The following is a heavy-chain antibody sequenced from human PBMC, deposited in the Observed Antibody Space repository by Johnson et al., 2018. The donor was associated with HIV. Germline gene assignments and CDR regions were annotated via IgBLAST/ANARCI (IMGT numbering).Heavy chain of an antibody. D-gene: IGHD2-2*01. CDR1: GFIFSSYD. J-gene: IGHJ3*02. CDR2: IGSSGDT. CDR3: ARRRYSSTWRDASDI. Sequence: EKLVESGGGLVQPGGSLRLSCAASGFIFSSYDMHWVRQATGKGLEWVSGIGSSGDTYYPGSVKGRFPISRANAKNSLYLQMNRLRAEDTAVYYCARRRYSSTWRDASDIWGQGTMVTVSS. V-gene: IGHV3-13*01.